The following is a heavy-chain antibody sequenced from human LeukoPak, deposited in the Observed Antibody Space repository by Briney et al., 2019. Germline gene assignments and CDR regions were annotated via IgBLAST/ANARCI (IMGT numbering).Heavy chain of an antibody. Sequence: PSQTLSLTSPLAAPXISIYYCNCIRQPPGNVREWIGFIPFSGRTNYNPSFKSRVRISSDTSKTHFSRNLTSLTAADPAMYYCARQGSDWSSSWLQHWGQGTLVTVSS. V-gene: IGHV4-59*08. CDR1: APXISIYY. CDR3: ARQGSDWSSSWLQH. J-gene: IGHJ1*01. CDR2: IPFSGRT. D-gene: IGHD6-13*01.